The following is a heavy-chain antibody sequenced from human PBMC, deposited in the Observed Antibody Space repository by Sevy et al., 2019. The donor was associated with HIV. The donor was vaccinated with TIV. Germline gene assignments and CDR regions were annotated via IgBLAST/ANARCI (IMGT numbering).Heavy chain of an antibody. J-gene: IGHJ3*01. Sequence: GGSLRLSCAASGFTFDMYAMHWVRQSPGKGLECVAGLWSHGRREYYADFAKGGFTVSSDNSKNTVYLDMDSLRTDDTAVYYCAKEDDAFDVWGQGTMVTVSS. CDR1: GFTFDMYA. V-gene: IGHV3-30*02. CDR3: AKEDDAFDV. CDR2: LWSHGRRE.